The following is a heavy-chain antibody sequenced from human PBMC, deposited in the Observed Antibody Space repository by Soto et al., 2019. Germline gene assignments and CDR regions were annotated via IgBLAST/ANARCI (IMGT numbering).Heavy chain of an antibody. D-gene: IGHD3-16*01. V-gene: IGHV1-18*01. CDR3: ARDGRKELWAEGLNAMDV. CDR2: ISAYDGQP. J-gene: IGHJ6*02. Sequence: QVQLVQSGPEVKKPGASVNVSCKASAYSYTSYGISWVRQAPGKGLEWMGWISAYDGQPNYAQKFRGRVTFTTDASTSTAFMQLRSLRSDDTAMYYCARDGRKELWAEGLNAMDVWGQGTTVTV. CDR1: AYSYTSYG.